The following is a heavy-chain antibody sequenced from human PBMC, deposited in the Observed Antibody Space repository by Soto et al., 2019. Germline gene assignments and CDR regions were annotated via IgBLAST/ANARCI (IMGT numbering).Heavy chain of an antibody. V-gene: IGHV1-3*01. CDR1: GYTFTSHT. J-gene: IGHJ4*02. Sequence: ASVKVSCKASGYTFTSHTIHWVRQAPGQSFEWLGWINVGNGNTRSSHKFQDRATIDRDTSASTVSMEVSSLRSEDTAIYFCARVAMATTTKGIFYYDYWGQGTLVTVS. D-gene: IGHD2-21*01. CDR2: INVGNGNT. CDR3: ARVAMATTTKGIFYYDY.